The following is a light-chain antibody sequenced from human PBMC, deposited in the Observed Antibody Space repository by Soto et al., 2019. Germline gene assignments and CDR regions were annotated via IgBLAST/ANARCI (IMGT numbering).Light chain of an antibody. V-gene: IGLV1-44*01. Sequence: QSVLTQAPSVSGTPGQSVTISCSGSSSNIGRNSVNWYQHLPGTAPKLLTHGNNHRPSGVPDRFSGSKSGTSASLAISGLQPEDEADYCCAAWDDSLNEYVFGDGTKVTVL. CDR1: SSNIGRNS. J-gene: IGLJ1*01. CDR3: AAWDDSLNEYV. CDR2: GNN.